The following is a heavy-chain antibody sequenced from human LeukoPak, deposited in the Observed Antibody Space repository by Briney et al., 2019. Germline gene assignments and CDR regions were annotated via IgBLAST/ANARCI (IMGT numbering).Heavy chain of an antibody. D-gene: IGHD3-3*01. Sequence: GGSLRLSCAASGFTFSSYWMHWVRQAPGKGLVWVSLINSDGSSTIYADSVKGRFTISRDNAKNTLYLQMKSLRAEDTAVYYCARGLTIFGVVNGAFDIWGQGTMVTVSS. CDR1: GFTFSSYW. V-gene: IGHV3-74*01. J-gene: IGHJ3*02. CDR2: INSDGSST. CDR3: ARGLTIFGVVNGAFDI.